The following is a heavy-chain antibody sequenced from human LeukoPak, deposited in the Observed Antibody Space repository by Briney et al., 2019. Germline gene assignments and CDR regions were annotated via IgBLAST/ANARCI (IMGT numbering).Heavy chain of an antibody. CDR1: GFTFSSYG. CDR3: ARPRIVVVIRDAFDI. CDR2: ISYDGSNK. D-gene: IGHD3-22*01. Sequence: PGGSLRLSCAASGFTFSSYGMHWVRQAPGKGLEWVAVISYDGSNKYYADSVKGRFTISRDNSKNTLYLQMNSLRAEDTAVYYCARPRIVVVIRDAFDIWGQGTMVTVSS. J-gene: IGHJ3*02. V-gene: IGHV3-30*03.